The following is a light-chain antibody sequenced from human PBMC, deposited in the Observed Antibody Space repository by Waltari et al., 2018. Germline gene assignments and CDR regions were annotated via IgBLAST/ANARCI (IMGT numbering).Light chain of an antibody. CDR2: GAS. V-gene: IGKV3-20*01. Sequence: EIVLTQSPGTLSLSPGERATLSCRTSQSSTSYSLAWYQQKPGQDPRLLIYGASSRATGIPDRLSGSGSGTAFTLTISRLEPEDFAVYYCQQDGGSPPLTFGGGTKVEIK. CDR1: QSSTSYS. CDR3: QQDGGSPPLT. J-gene: IGKJ4*01.